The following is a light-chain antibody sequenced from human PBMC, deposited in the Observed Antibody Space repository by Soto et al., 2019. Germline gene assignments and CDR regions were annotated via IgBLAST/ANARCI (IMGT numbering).Light chain of an antibody. CDR3: QQHNQWPIT. CDR1: QSVSNF. CDR2: DAS. J-gene: IGKJ5*01. V-gene: IGKV3-11*01. Sequence: EVVLTQSPGTLSLSPGERATLSCRASQSVSNFLAWYQQIPGQAPSLLIYDASNRATGIPARFSGSGSGTDFTLTISSLEPEDSAVYYCQQHNQWPITFGQGTRLEI.